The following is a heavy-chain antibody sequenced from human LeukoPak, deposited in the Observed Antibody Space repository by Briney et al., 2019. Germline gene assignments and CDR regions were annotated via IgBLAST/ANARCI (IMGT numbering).Heavy chain of an antibody. V-gene: IGHV1-69*04. CDR1: GGTFSSYA. CDR2: IIPILGIA. J-gene: IGHJ6*02. D-gene: IGHD2-2*01. Sequence: EASVKVSCKASGGTFSSYAISWVRQAPGQGLEWMGRIIPILGIANYAQKFQGRVTITADKSTSTAYMELSSLRSEDTAVYYCMGGTSRSLGMDVWGQGTTVTVSS. CDR3: MGGTSRSLGMDV.